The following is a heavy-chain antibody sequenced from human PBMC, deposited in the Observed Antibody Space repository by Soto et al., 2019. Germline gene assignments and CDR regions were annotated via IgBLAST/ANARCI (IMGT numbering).Heavy chain of an antibody. CDR3: ARLSLWLAVTPYFDY. Sequence: GESLKISCRGSGYSFTIYWIGWVRQMPGKGLEWMGIIYPGDSDTRYSPSFQGQVTISADKSISTAYLQWSSLKASDTAMYYCARLSLWLAVTPYFDYWGQGTLVTVSS. J-gene: IGHJ4*02. D-gene: IGHD5-18*01. CDR1: GYSFTIYW. CDR2: IYPGDSDT. V-gene: IGHV5-51*01.